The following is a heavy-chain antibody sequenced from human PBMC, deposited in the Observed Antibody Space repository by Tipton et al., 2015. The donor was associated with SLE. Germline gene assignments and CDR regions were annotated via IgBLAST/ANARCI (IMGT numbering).Heavy chain of an antibody. CDR2: ISSSSSYI. CDR3: ARDSLEQPYYYYYGMDV. D-gene: IGHD1/OR15-1a*01. CDR1: GFTFSSYS. V-gene: IGHV3-21*03. J-gene: IGHJ6*02. Sequence: SLRLSCAASGFTFSSYSMNWVRQAPGKGLEWVSSISSSSSYIYYADSVKGRFTISRDNAKNSLYLQMNSLRAEDTAVYYCARDSLEQPYYYYYGMDVWGQGTTVTVSS.